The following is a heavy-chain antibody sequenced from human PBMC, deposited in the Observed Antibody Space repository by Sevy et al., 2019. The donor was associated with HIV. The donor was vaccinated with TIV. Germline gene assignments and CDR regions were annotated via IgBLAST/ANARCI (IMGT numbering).Heavy chain of an antibody. CDR2: IKKDGSQK. CDR3: FGETN. V-gene: IGHV3-7*03. CDR1: GLTFSNYW. Sequence: GGSLRLSCTDSGLTFSNYWMHWVRQAPGKGLEWVASIKKDGSQKDYVDSVKGRFITSRDNAKSSVYLQMNSLRDEDAAVYYCFGETNWGQGTLVTVSS. D-gene: IGHD3-16*01. J-gene: IGHJ4*02.